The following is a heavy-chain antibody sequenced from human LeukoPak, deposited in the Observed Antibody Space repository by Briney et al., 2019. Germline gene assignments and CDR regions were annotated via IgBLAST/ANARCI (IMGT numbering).Heavy chain of an antibody. V-gene: IGHV3-23*01. D-gene: IGHD3-10*01. CDR1: GFTFSSYG. CDR2: ISGSGGST. Sequence: GGSLRLSCAASGFTFSSYGMSWVRQAPGKGLEWVSAISGSGGSTYYADSVKGRFTISRDNSKNTLYLQMNSLKTEDTAVYYCTRVGIWFGELDMDFWGKGTTVTVSS. CDR3: TRVGIWFGELDMDF. J-gene: IGHJ6*03.